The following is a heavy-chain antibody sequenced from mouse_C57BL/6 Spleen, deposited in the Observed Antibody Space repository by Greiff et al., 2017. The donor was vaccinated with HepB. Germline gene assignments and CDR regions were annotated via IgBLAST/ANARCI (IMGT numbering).Heavy chain of an antibody. CDR3: ARSWDYGGEYAMDY. CDR1: GYTFTSYW. J-gene: IGHJ4*01. D-gene: IGHD2-4*01. Sequence: QVQLQQPGAELVKPGASVKLSCKASGYTFTSYWMHWVKQRPGQGLEWIGMIHPNSGSTNYNEKFKSKATLTVDKSSSTAYMQLSSLTSEDSAVYYCARSWDYGGEYAMDYWGQGTSVTVSS. V-gene: IGHV1-64*01. CDR2: IHPNSGST.